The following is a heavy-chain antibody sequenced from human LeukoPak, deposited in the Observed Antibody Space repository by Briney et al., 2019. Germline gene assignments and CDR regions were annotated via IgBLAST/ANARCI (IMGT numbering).Heavy chain of an antibody. CDR2: ISSSGSTI. Sequence: GGSLRLSCAASGFTFSSYEMNWVRQAPGKGLEWVSYISSSGSTIYYADSVKGRFTISRDNAKNSLYLQMNSLRAEDTAVYYCARVTMIVGPTDMYYFDYWGQGTLVTVSS. CDR3: ARVTMIVGPTDMYYFDY. CDR1: GFTFSSYE. V-gene: IGHV3-48*03. J-gene: IGHJ4*02. D-gene: IGHD3-22*01.